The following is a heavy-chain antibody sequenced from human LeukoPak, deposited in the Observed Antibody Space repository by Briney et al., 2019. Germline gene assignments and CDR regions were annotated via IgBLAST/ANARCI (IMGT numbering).Heavy chain of an antibody. V-gene: IGHV3-9*01. Sequence: GGSLRLSCAATGFTFKDYGMHWVRQPPGKGLEWVSSINWNGGGTDYADSVKGRFTISRDNAKNSLYLQLSSLRPEDTALYYCAKHMRATNTYSFFGLDVWGKGTTVTVSS. J-gene: IGHJ6*04. D-gene: IGHD1-26*01. CDR3: AKHMRATNTYSFFGLDV. CDR2: INWNGGGT. CDR1: GFTFKDYG.